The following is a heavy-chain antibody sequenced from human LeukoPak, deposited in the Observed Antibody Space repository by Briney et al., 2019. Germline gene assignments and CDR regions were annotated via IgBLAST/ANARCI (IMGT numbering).Heavy chain of an antibody. CDR3: ARPLPAGPNYGMDV. D-gene: IGHD2-2*01. V-gene: IGHV3-66*01. CDR1: GFTVSSNY. CDR2: IYSGGST. Sequence: GGSLRPSCAASGFTVSSNYMSWVRQAPGKGLEWVSVIYSGGSTYYADSVKGRFTISRDNSKNTLYLQMNSLRAEDTAVYYCARPLPAGPNYGMDVWGQGTTVTVSS. J-gene: IGHJ6*02.